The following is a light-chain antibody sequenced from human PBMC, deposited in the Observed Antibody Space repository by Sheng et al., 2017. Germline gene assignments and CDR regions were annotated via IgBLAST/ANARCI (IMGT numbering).Light chain of an antibody. Sequence: DIQMTQSPSTLSASVGDRVTITCRASQSISSWLAWYQQKPGKAPKLLIYKASSLESGVPSRFSGSGSGTEFTLTISSLQPDDFAVYYCQQANDFPPTFGGGTKVEIK. CDR2: KAS. CDR1: QSISSW. CDR3: QQANDFPPT. J-gene: IGKJ4*01. V-gene: IGKV1-5*03.